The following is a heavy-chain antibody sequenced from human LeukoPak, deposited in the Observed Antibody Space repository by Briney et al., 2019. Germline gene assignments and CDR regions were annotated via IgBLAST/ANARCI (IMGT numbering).Heavy chain of an antibody. CDR3: ARDIGGIVGAPRHHY. CDR2: INPSGGST. J-gene: IGHJ4*02. CDR1: GYTFTSYY. V-gene: IGHV1-46*01. D-gene: IGHD1-26*01. Sequence: ASVKVSCKASGYTFTSYYMHWVRQAPGQGLEWMGIINPSGGSTSYAQKFQGRVTMTRDMSTSTVYMELSSLRSEDTAVYYCARDIGGIVGAPRHHYWGQGTLVTVSS.